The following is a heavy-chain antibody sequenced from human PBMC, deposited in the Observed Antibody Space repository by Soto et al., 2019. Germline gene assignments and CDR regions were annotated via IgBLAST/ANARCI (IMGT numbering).Heavy chain of an antibody. CDR2: MNPNSGNT. Sequence: QVQLVQSGAEVKKPGASVKVSCKASGYTFTSYDINWVRQATGQGLEWMGWMNPNSGNTGYAQKFQGRVTMTRNTAISKAYMEMSSLRTEDTAVYYCAGVGLWALTLFDYWGQGTLVTVSS. V-gene: IGHV1-8*01. CDR3: AGVGLWALTLFDY. J-gene: IGHJ4*02. CDR1: GYTFTSYD. D-gene: IGHD1-26*01.